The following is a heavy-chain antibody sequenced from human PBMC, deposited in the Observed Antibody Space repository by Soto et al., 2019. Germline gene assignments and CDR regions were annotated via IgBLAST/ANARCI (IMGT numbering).Heavy chain of an antibody. Sequence: KQSQTLSLPCVISGDSVSSNSAAWTWIRQSPSRGLEWLGRTYYRSKWYNDYAVSVKSRITINPDTSKNQFSLQLNSVTPEDTAVYYCARDPSVAVGYYYYYGMDVWGQGTTVTVSS. V-gene: IGHV6-1*01. CDR3: ARDPSVAVGYYYYYGMDV. J-gene: IGHJ6*02. CDR2: TYYRSKWYN. D-gene: IGHD6-19*01. CDR1: GDSVSSNSAA.